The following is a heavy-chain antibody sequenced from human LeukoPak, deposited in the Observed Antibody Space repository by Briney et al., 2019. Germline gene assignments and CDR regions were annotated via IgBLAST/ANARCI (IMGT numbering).Heavy chain of an antibody. Sequence: PGGSLRLSCAASGFTFDIYGMNRIRQAPGKGLEWVSHISSGSSPKYYADSVRGRFTISRDNAKKSLYLQMNSLRVEDTAVYYCARGDDGAYWGQGTLVTVSS. D-gene: IGHD3-16*01. CDR2: ISSGSSPK. CDR3: ARGDDGAY. J-gene: IGHJ4*02. V-gene: IGHV3-48*04. CDR1: GFTFDIYG.